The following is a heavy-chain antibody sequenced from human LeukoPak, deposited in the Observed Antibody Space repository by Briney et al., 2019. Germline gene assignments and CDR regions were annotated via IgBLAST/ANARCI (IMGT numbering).Heavy chain of an antibody. CDR2: FKTKTDDGAT. D-gene: IGHD3-3*01. V-gene: IGHV3-15*01. Sequence: GGSLRLSCAASGFTFSNAWMNWVRQAPGKGLEWVGRFKTKTDDGATDYAAPVKGRFTISRDDSINTLYLQMNSLKTEDTAVYYCTSTQGDDFWSGFQGWGQGTLVTVPS. CDR1: GFTFSNAW. CDR3: TSTQGDDFWSGFQG. J-gene: IGHJ4*02.